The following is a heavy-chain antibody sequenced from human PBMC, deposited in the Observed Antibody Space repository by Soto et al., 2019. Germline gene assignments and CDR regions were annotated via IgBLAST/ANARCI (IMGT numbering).Heavy chain of an antibody. J-gene: IGHJ6*02. CDR3: ARSVRALEYYYREDL. D-gene: IGHD4-4*01. CDR2: IYHSGSP. V-gene: IGHV4-4*02. CDR1: GGSINSSNW. Sequence: PSEPLSLTCAVSGGSINSSNWWSWIRQPPANGLEWIGKIYHSGSPNYNLSLKSPVSISVDKSKNRFSLKLMSVPAADTEVCYCARSVRALEYYYREDLCGQRTRGTV.